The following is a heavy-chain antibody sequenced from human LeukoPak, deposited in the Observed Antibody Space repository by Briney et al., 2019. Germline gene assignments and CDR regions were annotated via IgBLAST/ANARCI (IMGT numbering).Heavy chain of an antibody. D-gene: IGHD1-7*01. J-gene: IGHJ4*02. CDR1: GFIFSSYS. CDR3: AKLGSGTTSPEFDY. V-gene: IGHV3-23*01. CDR2: ITGSGGNT. Sequence: GGSLRLSCAASGFIFSSYSMSWVRQAPGKGLEWVSVITGSGGNTYYADSVKGRFTISKDNSKNTVYLQMSSLRVDDTAVYYCAKLGSGTTSPEFDYWGQGTLVTVSS.